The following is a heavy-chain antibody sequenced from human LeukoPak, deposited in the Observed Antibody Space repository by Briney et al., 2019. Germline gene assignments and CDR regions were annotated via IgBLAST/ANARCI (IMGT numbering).Heavy chain of an antibody. V-gene: IGHV3-66*01. J-gene: IGHJ4*02. Sequence: EGSLRLSCAASGFTVSSNYMSWVRQAPGKGLEWVSVIYSGGSTYYADSVKGRFTISRDNSKNTLYLQMNSLRAEDTAVYYCAKGSSGYDYYFDYWGQGTLVTVSS. CDR2: IYSGGST. CDR1: GFTVSSNY. D-gene: IGHD5-12*01. CDR3: AKGSSGYDYYFDY.